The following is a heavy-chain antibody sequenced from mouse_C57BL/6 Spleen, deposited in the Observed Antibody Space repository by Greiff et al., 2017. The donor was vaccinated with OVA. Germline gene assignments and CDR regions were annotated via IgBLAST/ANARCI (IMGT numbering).Heavy chain of an antibody. Sequence: EVQRVESGGGLVKPGGSLKLSCAASGFTFSDSGMHWVRQAPEKGLEWIAYISSGSSTIYYADTLKGRVTISRDNAKNTLFLQMTSLRAEETAMYDCTRDEYDLHWYCDVWGTGTTVTVAS. CDR2: ISSGSSTI. J-gene: IGHJ1*03. V-gene: IGHV5-17*01. D-gene: IGHD2-4*01. CDR3: TRDEYDLHWYCDV. CDR1: GFTFSDSG.